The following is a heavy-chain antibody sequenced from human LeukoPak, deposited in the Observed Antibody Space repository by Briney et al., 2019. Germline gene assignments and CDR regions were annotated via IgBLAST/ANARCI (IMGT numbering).Heavy chain of an antibody. V-gene: IGHV3-33*01. Sequence: GRSLRLSCAASGFTFSSYGMHWVRQAPGKGLEWVAVIWYDGSNKYYADSVKGRFTISRDNSKNTLYLQMNSLRAEDTAVYYCAAGGGWDPSFGVVTHIDAWGKGTTVVVS. J-gene: IGHJ6*03. CDR2: IWYDGSNK. CDR1: GFTFSSYG. CDR3: AAGGGWDPSFGVVTHIDA. D-gene: IGHD3-3*01.